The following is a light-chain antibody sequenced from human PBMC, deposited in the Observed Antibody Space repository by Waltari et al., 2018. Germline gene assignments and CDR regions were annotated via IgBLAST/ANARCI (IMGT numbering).Light chain of an antibody. CDR1: QSIRSD. CDR2: DAS. CDR3: QHYNNWPPYT. V-gene: IGKV3-15*01. Sequence: EIVLTQSPATLSLSPGERATLSCRASQSIRSDLAWYQQKPGQAPRLLIYDASTRATGISARFSGSGSGTEFTLTISSLQSEDFAIYYCQHYNNWPPYTFGQGSRLDIK. J-gene: IGKJ2*01.